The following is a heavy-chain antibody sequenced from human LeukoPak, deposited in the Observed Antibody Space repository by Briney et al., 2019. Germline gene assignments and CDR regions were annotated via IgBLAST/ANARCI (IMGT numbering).Heavy chain of an antibody. V-gene: IGHV4-59*01. CDR3: ARDSSYGFFDY. CDR2: IYYSGST. J-gene: IGHJ4*02. CDR1: GGSISSYY. D-gene: IGHD5-18*01. Sequence: SETLSLTCAVSGGSISSYYWSWIRQPPGKGLEWIGYIYYSGSTNYNPSLKSRVTISVDTSKNQFSLKLSSVTAADTAVYYCARDSSYGFFDYWGQGTLVTVSS.